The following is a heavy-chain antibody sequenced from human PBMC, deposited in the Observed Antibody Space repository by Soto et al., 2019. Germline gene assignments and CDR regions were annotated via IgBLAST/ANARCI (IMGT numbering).Heavy chain of an antibody. D-gene: IGHD2-15*01. J-gene: IGHJ5*02. CDR3: ARERLDLSSGGSRNWFDP. CDR1: GYTFTSYY. CDR2: INPSGGSA. Sequence: GASVKVSCKASGYTFTSYYMHWVRQAPGQGLEWMGIINPSGGSASYAQKFQGRVTMTRDTSTSTVYMELSSLRSEDTAVYYCARERLDLSSGGSRNWFDPWGQGTLVTVSS. V-gene: IGHV1-46*01.